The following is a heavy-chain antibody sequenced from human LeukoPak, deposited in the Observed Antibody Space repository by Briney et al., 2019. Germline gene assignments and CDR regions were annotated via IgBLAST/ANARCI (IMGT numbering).Heavy chain of an antibody. D-gene: IGHD1-26*01. Sequence: GGSLRLSCAASGFTFDDYAIHWVRQGPGKSLEWVSLINENGDIAYYGDSVRGRFTVSRDNAKNSLYLQMNSLTTEDTALYYCAKARWEPNFDYWGQGTLVTVSS. J-gene: IGHJ4*02. CDR1: GFTFDDYA. CDR2: INENGDIA. CDR3: AKARWEPNFDY. V-gene: IGHV3-43*02.